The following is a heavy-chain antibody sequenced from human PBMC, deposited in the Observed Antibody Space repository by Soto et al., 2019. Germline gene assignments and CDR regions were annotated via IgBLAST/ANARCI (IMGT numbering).Heavy chain of an antibody. D-gene: IGHD3-10*01. V-gene: IGHV1-18*01. CDR3: AREAGWFGELYPQYYYYGMDV. J-gene: IGHJ6*02. CDR1: GYTFTSYG. Sequence: QVQLVQSGAEVKKPGASVKVSCKASGYTFTSYGISWVRQAPGQGLEWMGWISAYNGNTNYAQKLQGRVTMTTDTSTSTAYMELRSLRSDDTAVYYCAREAGWFGELYPQYYYYGMDVWGQGTTVTVSS. CDR2: ISAYNGNT.